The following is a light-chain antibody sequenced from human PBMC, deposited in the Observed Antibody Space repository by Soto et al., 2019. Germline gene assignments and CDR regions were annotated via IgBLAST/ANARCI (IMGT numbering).Light chain of an antibody. CDR1: QSVSSGY. CDR3: HQYDSSPRT. J-gene: IGKJ2*01. V-gene: IGKV3-20*01. Sequence: SVLTQSPGTLSLSLGERATLSCRASQSVSSGYLAWYQQKPGQAPRLLIYGATSRAAGIPDRFSGSGSGTDFTLTISRLEPEDFAVYYCHQYDSSPRTFGQGTKLEIK. CDR2: GAT.